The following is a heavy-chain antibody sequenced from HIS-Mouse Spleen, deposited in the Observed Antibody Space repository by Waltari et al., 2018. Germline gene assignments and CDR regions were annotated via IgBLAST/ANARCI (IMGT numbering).Heavy chain of an antibody. J-gene: IGHJ4*02. D-gene: IGHD3-10*01. CDR3: ATEKRTPEYGSGSWAFDY. CDR1: GYTLTELS. CDR2: FEPEDGET. V-gene: IGHV1-24*01. Sequence: QVQLVQSGAEVKKPGASVKVSCKVSGYTLTELSMHWVRQAPGKGLAWMGGFEPEDGETIYAQKFQGRGTMTEDTSTDTAYMELSSLRSEDTAVYYCATEKRTPEYGSGSWAFDYWGQGTLVTVSS.